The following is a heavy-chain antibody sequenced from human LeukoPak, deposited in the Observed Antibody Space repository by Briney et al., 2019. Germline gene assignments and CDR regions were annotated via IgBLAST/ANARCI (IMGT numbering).Heavy chain of an antibody. CDR3: AREGASSGWYPFDY. CDR2: ISSGGST. J-gene: IGHJ4*02. V-gene: IGHV3-53*01. Sequence: GGSLRLSCAASGFTVSSNYMSWVRKAPGKGLEWVSAISSGGSTYYADSVKGRFTISRDNSKNTLFLQMNSLRAEDTAVYYCAREGASSGWYPFDYWGQGTLVTVSS. D-gene: IGHD6-19*01. CDR1: GFTVSSNY.